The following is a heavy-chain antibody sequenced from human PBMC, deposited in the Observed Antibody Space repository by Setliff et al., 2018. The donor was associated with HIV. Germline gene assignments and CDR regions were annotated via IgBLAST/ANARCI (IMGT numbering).Heavy chain of an antibody. Sequence: SETLSLTCTVSGGSISSYFWSWIRQPPGKGLEWIGYMSYSGSTYYNPSLKSRIIMSVDTSKNQFSLKLSSVTAADTALYYCARRLTTDYFDYWGQGTLVTVSS. CDR3: ARRLTTDYFDY. D-gene: IGHD4-4*01. CDR2: MSYSGST. CDR1: GGSISSYF. J-gene: IGHJ4*02. V-gene: IGHV4-59*01.